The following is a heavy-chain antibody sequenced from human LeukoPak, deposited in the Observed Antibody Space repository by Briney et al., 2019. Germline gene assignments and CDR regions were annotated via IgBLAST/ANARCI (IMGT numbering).Heavy chain of an antibody. V-gene: IGHV4-31*02. J-gene: IGHJ4*02. Sequence: SWVRQAPGKGLEWIGYIYYSGSTYYNPSLKSRVTISVDTSKNQFSLKLSSVTAADTAVYYCATGSGSYKSPFDYWGQGTLVTVSS. CDR2: IYYSGST. D-gene: IGHD3-10*01. CDR3: ATGSGSYKSPFDY.